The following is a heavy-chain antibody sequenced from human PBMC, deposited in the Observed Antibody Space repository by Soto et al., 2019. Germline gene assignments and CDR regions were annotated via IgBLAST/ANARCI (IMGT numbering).Heavy chain of an antibody. CDR2: IFYNGTA. V-gene: IGHV4-61*01. D-gene: IGHD6-19*01. J-gene: IGHJ4*02. CDR1: GGSVSSGSFH. CDR3: ERIGGWYDIDF. Sequence: SETLSLTCSVSGGSVSSGSFHWSWIRQPPGKGLQFIGSIFYNGTANYSPSLKNRVSISIDTSQSQFFLQLISVAAADTAVYYCERIGGWYDIDFWGQGSLVTVSS.